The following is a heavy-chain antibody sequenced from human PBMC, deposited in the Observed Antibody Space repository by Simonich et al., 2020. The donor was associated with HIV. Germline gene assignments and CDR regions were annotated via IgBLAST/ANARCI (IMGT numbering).Heavy chain of an antibody. CDR1: GGSLGGYY. CDR3: ARRDRELILYFDY. CDR2: INHSGIT. J-gene: IGHJ4*02. D-gene: IGHD3-3*01. Sequence: QVQLQQWGAGLLKPSETLSLTCAVYGGSLGGYYWSWIRQPPGKGLAWIGEINHSGITNYKSSLNSRATISVDKSKNQFSLKLSSVTAADTAIYYCARRDRELILYFDYWGQGNLVTVSS. V-gene: IGHV4-34*01.